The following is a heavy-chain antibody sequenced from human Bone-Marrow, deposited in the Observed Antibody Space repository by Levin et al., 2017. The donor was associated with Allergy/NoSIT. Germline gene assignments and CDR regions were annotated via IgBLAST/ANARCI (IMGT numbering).Heavy chain of an antibody. J-gene: IGHJ4*01. Sequence: GESLKISCEASGYLFSSYGMAWVRQAPGQGLEWVGWISAFNGDVKYAKKVQDRVTLTTDTSTGTAYMELRSLRSDDTAVYYCARDPGLAYYDYWGQGSLVTVSS. D-gene: IGHD6-19*01. V-gene: IGHV1-18*01. CDR3: ARDPGLAYYDY. CDR1: GYLFSSYG. CDR2: ISAFNGDV.